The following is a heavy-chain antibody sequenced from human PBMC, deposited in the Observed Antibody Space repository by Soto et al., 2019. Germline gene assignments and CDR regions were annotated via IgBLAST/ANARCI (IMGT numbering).Heavy chain of an antibody. CDR1: GFTFSSYG. V-gene: IGHV3-30*18. CDR2: ISYDGNNK. J-gene: IGHJ5*02. CDR3: AKEWVAPSVAGKLCNWFDP. D-gene: IGHD6-19*01. Sequence: PGGSLRLSCAVSGFTFSSYGMHWVRQAPGKGLEWVAAISYDGNNKFYTDSVKGRFTISKDNSKNTLHLQMDSLRAGDTAVYYCAKEWVAPSVAGKLCNWFDPWGQGTLVTVSS.